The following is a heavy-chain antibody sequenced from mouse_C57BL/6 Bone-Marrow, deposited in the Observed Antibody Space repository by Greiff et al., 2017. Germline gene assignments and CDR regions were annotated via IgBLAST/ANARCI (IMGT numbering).Heavy chain of an antibody. CDR3: ARYYSNYFFDY. D-gene: IGHD2-5*01. CDR1: GYTFTSYW. CDR2: IHPNSGST. Sequence: VQLQQPGAELVKPGASVKLSCKASGYTFTSYWMHWVKQRPGQGLEWIGMIHPNSGSTNYNEKFKSKATLTVDKSSSTAYMQLSSLTSEDSAVYYCARYYSNYFFDYWGQGTTLTVSS. J-gene: IGHJ2*01. V-gene: IGHV1-64*01.